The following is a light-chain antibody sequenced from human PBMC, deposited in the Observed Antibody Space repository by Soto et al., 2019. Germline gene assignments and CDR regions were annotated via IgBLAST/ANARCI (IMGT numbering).Light chain of an antibody. CDR1: QSVSSSY. Sequence: EIVLTQSPGTLSLSPGERATLSCRASQSVSSSYLAWYQQKPGQAPRLLIYGASSRATGIPVRFSGSGSGTDFTLTISRLEPEDFAVYYCQQYGRSRTFGQGTKVEIK. V-gene: IGKV3-20*01. J-gene: IGKJ1*01. CDR3: QQYGRSRT. CDR2: GAS.